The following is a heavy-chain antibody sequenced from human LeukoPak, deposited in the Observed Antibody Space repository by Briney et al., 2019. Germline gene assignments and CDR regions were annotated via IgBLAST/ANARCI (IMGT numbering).Heavy chain of an antibody. J-gene: IGHJ5*02. CDR1: GGSFSGYY. V-gene: IGHV4-34*01. Sequence: SETLSLTCAVYGGSFSGYYWSWIRQPPGKGLEWIGEINHSGSTNYNPSLKSRVTISVDTSKNQFSLKLSSVTAADTAVYYCARGGVLWFGESHWFDPWGQEPWSPSPQ. CDR3: ARGGVLWFGESHWFDP. CDR2: INHSGST. D-gene: IGHD3-10*01.